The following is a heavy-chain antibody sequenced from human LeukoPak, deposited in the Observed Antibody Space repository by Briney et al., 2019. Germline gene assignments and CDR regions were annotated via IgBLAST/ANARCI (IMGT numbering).Heavy chain of an antibody. J-gene: IGHJ5*02. V-gene: IGHV4-59*01. CDR2: IYYSGST. D-gene: IGHD4-17*01. CDR3: ARHAATGTTSSLRFDP. Sequence: SETLSLTCTVSGGSISSYYWSWIRQPPGKGLEWIGYIYYSGSTDYNPSLKSRVTISADTSKNQFSLKLNSVTAADTAVYYCARHAATGTTSSLRFDPWGQGTLVTVSS. CDR1: GGSISSYY.